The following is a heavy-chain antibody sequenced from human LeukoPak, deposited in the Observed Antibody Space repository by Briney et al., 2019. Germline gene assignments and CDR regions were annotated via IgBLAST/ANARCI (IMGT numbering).Heavy chain of an antibody. J-gene: IGHJ3*02. CDR2: IYSGGDT. Sequence: GGSLRLSCATSGFTVSSNFMSWVRQAPGKGLEWVSVIYSGGDTYYADSVKGRFTISRDNSKNTLYLQMNSLRAEDTAVYYCASVQWDGYNSQAFDIWGQGTVVTVSS. CDR3: ASVQWDGYNSQAFDI. V-gene: IGHV3-66*01. CDR1: GFTVSSNF. D-gene: IGHD5-12*01.